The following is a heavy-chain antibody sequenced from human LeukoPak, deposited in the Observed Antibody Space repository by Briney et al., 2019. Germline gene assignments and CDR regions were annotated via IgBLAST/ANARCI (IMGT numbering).Heavy chain of an antibody. J-gene: IGHJ3*02. CDR1: GFTFTSHW. CDR3: ARGVYAFDI. V-gene: IGHV3-7*04. CDR2: IREDGGEI. D-gene: IGHD5/OR15-5a*01. Sequence: PGGSLRLSCVASGFTFTSHWMTWVRQAPGKGLEWVANIREDGGEIYYLDSVNGRFTISRDNAKNSLYLQMNSLRAEDTAVYYCARGVYAFDIWGQGTMVTVSS.